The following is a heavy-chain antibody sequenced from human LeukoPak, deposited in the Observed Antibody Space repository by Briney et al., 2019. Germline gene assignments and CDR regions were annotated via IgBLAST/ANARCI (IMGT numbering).Heavy chain of an antibody. D-gene: IGHD1-26*01. V-gene: IGHV3-43D*03. CDR3: AKDGKAGRGVGATLAWYYYMDV. J-gene: IGHJ6*03. CDR1: GFTFDDYA. CDR2: ISWDGGST. Sequence: PGGSLRLSCAASGFTFDDYAMHWVRQAPGKGLEWVSLISWDGGSTYYADSVKGRFTISRDNSKNSLYLQMNSLRAEDTALYYCAKDGKAGRGVGATLAWYYYMDVWGKGTTVTVSS.